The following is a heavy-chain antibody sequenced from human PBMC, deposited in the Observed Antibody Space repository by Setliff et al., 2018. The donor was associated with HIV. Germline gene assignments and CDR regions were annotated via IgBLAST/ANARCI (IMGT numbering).Heavy chain of an antibody. V-gene: IGHV1-18*04. CDR3: ARVPISNYYYYMDV. CDR1: GYIFTVYL. J-gene: IGHJ6*03. Sequence: ASVKVSCKASGYIFTVYLMHWVRQAPGQGLEWMGWISVYNGNTNYAQKFQNRVTMTTDTSTSTAYMELRSLRSADSAVYYCARVPISNYYYYMDVWGKGTTVTVSS. CDR2: ISVYNGNT.